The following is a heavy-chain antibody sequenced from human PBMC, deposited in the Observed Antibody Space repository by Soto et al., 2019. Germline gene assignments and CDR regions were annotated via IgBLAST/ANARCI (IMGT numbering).Heavy chain of an antibody. V-gene: IGHV1-58*01. J-gene: IGHJ4*02. CDR1: GFTFTSSA. CDR2: IVVGSGNT. D-gene: IGHD3-22*01. CDR3: AADHYYDSSGYYYLGY. Sequence: SVKVSCKASGFTFTSSAVQWVRQARGQRLEWIGWIVVGSGNTNYAQRFQERVTITRDMSTSTAYMELSSLRSEDTAVYYCAADHYYDSSGYYYLGYWGQGTLVTVSS.